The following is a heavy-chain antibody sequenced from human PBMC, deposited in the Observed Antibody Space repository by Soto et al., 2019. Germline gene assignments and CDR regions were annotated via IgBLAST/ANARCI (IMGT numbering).Heavy chain of an antibody. Sequence: QVQLMQSGAEVKKPGASVKVSCKASGNTFTNYYIHWVRQAPGQGREWMGTINPSGGHTTYAQKFLGRVTMTRDPSTSTLYMELTSLRSEDTAVYYCARGGHVVVVTAAFDYWGQGTLVTVSS. V-gene: IGHV1-46*01. CDR3: ARGGHVVVVTAAFDY. CDR1: GNTFTNYY. CDR2: INPSGGHT. J-gene: IGHJ4*02. D-gene: IGHD2-21*02.